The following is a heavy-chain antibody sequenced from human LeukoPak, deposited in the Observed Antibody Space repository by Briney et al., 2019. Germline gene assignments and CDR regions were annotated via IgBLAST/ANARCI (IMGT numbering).Heavy chain of an antibody. CDR3: ARSLVVGATYPYR. CDR1: GFTFSSYV. D-gene: IGHD1-26*01. V-gene: IGHV3-48*01. Sequence: GGSLRLSCAASGFTFSSYVMTWVRQAPGKGLEGVSYISSSSSTIYYADSVKGRFTISRDNAKNSLYLQLNSLRAEDTAVYYCARSLVVGATYPYRWGQGTLVTVSS. J-gene: IGHJ5*02. CDR2: ISSSSSTI.